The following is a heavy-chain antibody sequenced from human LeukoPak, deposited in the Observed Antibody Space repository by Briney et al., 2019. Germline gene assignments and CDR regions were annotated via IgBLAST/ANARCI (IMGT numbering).Heavy chain of an antibody. CDR2: VHPVHSTT. CDR3: ARLSHFEVTPYFDY. V-gene: IGHV5-51*01. Sequence: GESLKISCEASGYTFTNDWIGWVRQVPGKGLEWMGIVHPVHSTTTYSPSFEGPVTLWADGFVNIAYLQWRSLQDSDTAISYCARLSHFEVTPYFDYWGQGTLVTVSS. D-gene: IGHD2-15*01. CDR1: GYTFTNDW. J-gene: IGHJ4*02.